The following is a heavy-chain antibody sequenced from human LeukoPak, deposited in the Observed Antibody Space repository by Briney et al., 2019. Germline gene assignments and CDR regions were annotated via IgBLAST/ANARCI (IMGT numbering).Heavy chain of an antibody. CDR3: ARDYDYGDYVGAFDI. CDR2: IYYSGST. D-gene: IGHD4-17*01. Sequence: SETLSLTCTVSGGSISSSSYYWGWIRQPPGKGLEWIGSIYYSGSTYYNPSLKSRATISVDTSKNQFSLKLSSVTAADTAVYYCARDYDYGDYVGAFDIWGQGTMVTVSS. V-gene: IGHV4-39*07. J-gene: IGHJ3*02. CDR1: GGSISSSSYY.